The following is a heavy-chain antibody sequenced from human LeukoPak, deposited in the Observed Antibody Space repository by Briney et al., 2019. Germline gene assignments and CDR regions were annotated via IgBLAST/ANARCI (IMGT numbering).Heavy chain of an antibody. CDR2: IHSDGSST. J-gene: IGHJ4*02. CDR1: GFTFSSYW. Sequence: GGSLRLSCAASGFTFSSYWMHWVRQAPGKGLVWVSRIHSDGSSTSYADSVRGRFTISRDDAKSTLYLQMDSLRAEDTAVYYCARSGWPYYFDYWGQGTLVTVSS. CDR3: ARSGWPYYFDY. V-gene: IGHV3-74*01. D-gene: IGHD3-22*01.